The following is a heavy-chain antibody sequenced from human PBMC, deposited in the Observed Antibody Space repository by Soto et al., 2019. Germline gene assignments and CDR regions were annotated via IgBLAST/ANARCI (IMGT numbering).Heavy chain of an antibody. Sequence: QVQLQESGPGLVKPSGTLSLTCAVSGGSINSSNWWSWVRQPPGKGLEWIGEIYHSVSTNYNPSLKSRVTISVDKSKNQFSLNLSSMTAADTAVYYCARGGDVVVPTALDYWGQGTLVTVSS. J-gene: IGHJ4*02. D-gene: IGHD2-2*01. CDR2: IYHSVST. V-gene: IGHV4-4*02. CDR3: ARGGDVVVPTALDY. CDR1: GGSINSSNW.